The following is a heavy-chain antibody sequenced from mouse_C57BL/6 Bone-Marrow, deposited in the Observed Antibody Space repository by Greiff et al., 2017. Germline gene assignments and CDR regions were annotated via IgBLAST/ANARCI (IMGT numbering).Heavy chain of an antibody. Sequence: QVHVKQPGAELVKPGASVKLSCKASGYTFTSYWMHWVKQRPGRGLEWIGRIDPNSGGTKYNEKFKSKATLTVDKPSSTAYVQLSSLTSEDSAVYYCASCNWDNAMDYWGQGTSVTVSS. CDR3: ASCNWDNAMDY. J-gene: IGHJ4*01. CDR2: IDPNSGGT. CDR1: GYTFTSYW. D-gene: IGHD4-1*01. V-gene: IGHV1-72*01.